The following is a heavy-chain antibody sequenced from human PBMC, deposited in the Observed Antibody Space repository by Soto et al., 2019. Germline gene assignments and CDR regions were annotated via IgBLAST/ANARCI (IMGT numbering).Heavy chain of an antibody. D-gene: IGHD3-22*01. Sequence: GGSLRLSCAASVFTVSSNYMSLVRQAPGKGLEWVSVIYSGGSTYYADSVKVRFTISRDNSKSTLYLQMNSLRAEDTAVYYCAKDPRNTMIIVVPGPTYYFDCWGQGTLVTVSS. V-gene: IGHV3-53*01. J-gene: IGHJ4*02. CDR1: VFTVSSNY. CDR2: IYSGGST. CDR3: AKDPRNTMIIVVPGPTYYFDC.